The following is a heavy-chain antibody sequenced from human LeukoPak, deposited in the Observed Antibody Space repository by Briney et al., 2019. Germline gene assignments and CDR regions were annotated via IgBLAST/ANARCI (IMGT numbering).Heavy chain of an antibody. J-gene: IGHJ4*02. D-gene: IGHD6-19*01. V-gene: IGHV3-23*01. CDR1: GGSISSSSYY. Sequence: ETLSLTCTVSGGSISSSSYYWGWIRQAPGKGLEWVSAISGSGGSTYYADSVKGRFTISRDNSKNTLYLQMNSLRAEDTAAYYCARGVRIAVAGYIDYWGQGTLVTVSS. CDR3: ARGVRIAVAGYIDY. CDR2: ISGSGGST.